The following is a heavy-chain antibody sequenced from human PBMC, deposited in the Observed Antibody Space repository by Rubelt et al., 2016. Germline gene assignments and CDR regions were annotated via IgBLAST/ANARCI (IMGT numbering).Heavy chain of an antibody. CDR2: IYYSGST. CDR3: ARVGMTWMASYYFDY. CDR1: GGSISSYY. V-gene: IGHV4-59*12. Sequence: QVQLQQWGAGLLKPSETLSLTCAVYGGSISSYYWSWIRQPPGKGLEWIGYIYYSGSTNYSPSLKSRVTISVDTSKNQFSLKLSSVTAADTAVYYCARVGMTWMASYYFDYWGQGTLVTVSS. D-gene: IGHD5-24*01. J-gene: IGHJ4*02.